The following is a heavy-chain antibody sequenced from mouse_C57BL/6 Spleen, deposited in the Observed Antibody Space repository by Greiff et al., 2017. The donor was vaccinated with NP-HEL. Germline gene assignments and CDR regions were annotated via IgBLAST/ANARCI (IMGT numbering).Heavy chain of an antibody. D-gene: IGHD1-1*02. Sequence: EVKLQESGPGLVKPSQSLSLTCSVTGYSITSGYYWNWIRQFPGNKLEWMGYISYDGSNNYNPSLKNRISITRDTSKNQVFLKLNSVTTEDTATYYCARAVGKDWFAYWGQGTLVTVSA. V-gene: IGHV3-6*01. CDR2: ISYDGSN. J-gene: IGHJ3*01. CDR3: ARAVGKDWFAY. CDR1: GYSITSGYY.